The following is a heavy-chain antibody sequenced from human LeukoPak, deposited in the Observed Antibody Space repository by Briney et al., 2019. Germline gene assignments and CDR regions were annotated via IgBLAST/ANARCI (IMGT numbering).Heavy chain of an antibody. J-gene: IGHJ4*02. CDR3: ARESSRWTNRYDY. D-gene: IGHD6-13*01. Sequence: SETLSLTCTVSGVSISSSNSYWGWIRQPPGKGLEWIGSIYYSGSTYYNPSLKSRVTISVDTSKNQFSLKLSSVTAADTAVYYCARESSRWTNRYDYWGQGTLVTVSS. V-gene: IGHV4-39*07. CDR2: IYYSGST. CDR1: GVSISSSNSY.